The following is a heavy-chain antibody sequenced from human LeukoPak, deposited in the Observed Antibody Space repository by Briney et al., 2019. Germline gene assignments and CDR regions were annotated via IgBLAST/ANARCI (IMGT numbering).Heavy chain of an antibody. Sequence: ASVKVSCKTSGYTFTNYAMNWVRQAPGQGLEWMGWINTNTGNPTYAQGFTGRFVFSLDTSVSTAYLQISSPMAEDTAVYYCARDQGIAVAFRFDPWGQGTLVTVSS. CDR1: GYTFTNYA. V-gene: IGHV7-4-1*02. CDR2: INTNTGNP. CDR3: ARDQGIAVAFRFDP. J-gene: IGHJ5*02. D-gene: IGHD6-19*01.